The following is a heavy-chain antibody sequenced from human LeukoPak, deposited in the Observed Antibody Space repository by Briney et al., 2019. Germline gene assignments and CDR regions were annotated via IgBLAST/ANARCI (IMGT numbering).Heavy chain of an antibody. D-gene: IGHD5-24*01. Sequence: SETLSLTCSVSGDSISNYHWSWIRQPPGKGLEWIGYVYSSGSTYYIPSLNGRVTMSVDRSRNKFSLNLTSVTAADTAVYYCARGGVEMAYNYFDYWGQGTLVTVSS. CDR2: VYSSGST. J-gene: IGHJ4*02. V-gene: IGHV4-59*12. CDR3: ARGGVEMAYNYFDY. CDR1: GDSISNYH.